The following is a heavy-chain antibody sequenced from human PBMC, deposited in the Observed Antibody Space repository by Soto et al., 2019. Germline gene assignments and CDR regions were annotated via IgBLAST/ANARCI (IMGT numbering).Heavy chain of an antibody. CDR2: MNPNSGNT. J-gene: IGHJ5*02. Sequence: QVQLVQSGAEVKKPGASVKVSCKASGYTFTSYDINWVRQATGQGLEWKGWMNPNSGNTGYAQKFQGRVTITRKTSTSTAYMELSSLRSEDTAVYYCARGGMNYYGSRWFDPWGQGTLVTVSS. D-gene: IGHD3-10*01. V-gene: IGHV1-8*01. CDR1: GYTFTSYD. CDR3: ARGGMNYYGSRWFDP.